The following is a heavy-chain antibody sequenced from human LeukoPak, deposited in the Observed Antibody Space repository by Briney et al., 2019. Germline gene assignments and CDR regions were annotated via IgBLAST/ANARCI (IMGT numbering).Heavy chain of an antibody. D-gene: IGHD2/OR15-2a*01. CDR2: IYYSKNT. CDR1: GGSISSSSAY. Sequence: SETLSLTCTVSGGSISSSSAYWGWIRQPPGKGLEWIGSIYYSKNTYYNPPLKGRVTISVDTSKNQFSLKLSSVTAADTAVYYCARAFRARYFDLWGRGTLVTVSS. CDR3: ARAFRARYFDL. J-gene: IGHJ2*01. V-gene: IGHV4-39*01.